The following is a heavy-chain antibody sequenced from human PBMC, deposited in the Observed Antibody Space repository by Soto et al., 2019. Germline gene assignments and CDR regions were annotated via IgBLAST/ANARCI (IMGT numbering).Heavy chain of an antibody. D-gene: IGHD2-15*01. CDR1: GGTFSNYA. V-gene: IGHV1-69*06. J-gene: IGHJ4*02. CDR2: IIPLFATR. Sequence: QVQLVQSGAEVKKPGSSVKVSCKASGGTFSNYAISWVRQAPGQGLEWMGAIIPLFATRHYAQKFQGRVTITADKSTSTAYMELSSLRCEDTAVYYCARDRYCSGDSCSALDYWGQGTLVTVSS. CDR3: ARDRYCSGDSCSALDY.